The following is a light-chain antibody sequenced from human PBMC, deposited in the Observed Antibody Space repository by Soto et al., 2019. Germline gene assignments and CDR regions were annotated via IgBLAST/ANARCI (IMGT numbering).Light chain of an antibody. Sequence: EIVLTQSPGTLSLSPGERATLSCRASQSVTSSYLAWHQQKPGQAPRLLIYVASSRATGIPDRFSGSGSGTDFTLTISRLEPEDFAVYYCQQYGSSPITFGQGTRLEIK. J-gene: IGKJ5*01. V-gene: IGKV3-20*01. CDR3: QQYGSSPIT. CDR2: VAS. CDR1: QSVTSSY.